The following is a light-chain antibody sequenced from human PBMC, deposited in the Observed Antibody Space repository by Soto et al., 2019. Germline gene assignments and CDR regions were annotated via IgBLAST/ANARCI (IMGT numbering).Light chain of an antibody. J-gene: IGKJ1*01. V-gene: IGKV1-17*01. CDR2: AAS. CDR3: LQYSDYPSAWP. Sequence: DIQMTQSPASLSASVGVRVTITCRASQDIRNDLGWYQQKQGKAPKRLIYAASSLQSGDPSRFCGSGSGTEFTLTISSLQPEDFSTYYCLQYSDYPSAWPCGQGTKVEIK. CDR1: QDIRND.